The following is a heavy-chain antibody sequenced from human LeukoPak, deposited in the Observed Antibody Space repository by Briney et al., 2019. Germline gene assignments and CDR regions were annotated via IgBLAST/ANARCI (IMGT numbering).Heavy chain of an antibody. V-gene: IGHV3-43D*03. CDR3: AKDHYDSGTAPPYYFHY. D-gene: IGHD3-10*01. CDR2: ICWVGGST. CDR1: GFIFVDYA. Sequence: GGSLRLSCVASGFIFVDYAMHWVRQAAGKGLDWVCLICWVGGSTYYADSVKSRFTNSRDNSKNSLYQQMNSLRAEDTALYYCAKDHYDSGTAPPYYFHYGGQGTLVTVSS. J-gene: IGHJ4*02.